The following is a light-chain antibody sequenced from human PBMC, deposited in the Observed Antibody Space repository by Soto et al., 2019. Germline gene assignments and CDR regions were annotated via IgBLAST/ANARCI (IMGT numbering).Light chain of an antibody. J-gene: IGKJ4*01. Sequence: DIQMTQSPATLSASVGDRVTIACRASQSISGWLAWYQQKPGKAPKLLIYNAAILESGVPSRSIGSGSAAAFALHTSSLQPDDVASYYCQQYESFPLTFGGGTKV. V-gene: IGKV1-5*03. CDR3: QQYESFPLT. CDR2: NAA. CDR1: QSISGW.